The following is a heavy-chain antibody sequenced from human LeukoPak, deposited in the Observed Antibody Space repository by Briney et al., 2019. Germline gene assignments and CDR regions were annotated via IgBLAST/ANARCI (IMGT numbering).Heavy chain of an antibody. CDR3: ARLIYQSVGVTAPDFDY. CDR1: GGSFSGYY. J-gene: IGHJ4*02. D-gene: IGHD2-21*02. Sequence: SETLSLTCAVYGGSFSGYYWSWIRQPPGKGLEWIGEINHSGRTNYNPSLKSRVTISVGTSKNQFSLKLSSATAADTAVYYCARLIYQSVGVTAPDFDYWGQGTLVTVSS. V-gene: IGHV4-34*01. CDR2: INHSGRT.